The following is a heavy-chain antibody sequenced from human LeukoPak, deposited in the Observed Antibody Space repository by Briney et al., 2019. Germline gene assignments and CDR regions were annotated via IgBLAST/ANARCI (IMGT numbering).Heavy chain of an antibody. J-gene: IGHJ4*02. Sequence: GSLRLSCAASGFTFSSYAMSWVRQPPGKGLEWIGEINHSGSTNYNPSLKSRVTISVDTSKNQFSLKLSSVTAADTAVYYCARDISGTEFDYWGQGTLVTVSS. V-gene: IGHV4-34*01. CDR3: ARDISGTEFDY. CDR1: GFTFSSYA. D-gene: IGHD3-9*01. CDR2: INHSGST.